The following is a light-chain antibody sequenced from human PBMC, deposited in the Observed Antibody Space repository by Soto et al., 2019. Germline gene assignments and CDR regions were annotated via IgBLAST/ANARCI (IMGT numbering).Light chain of an antibody. CDR3: QQYYNWYT. Sequence: ETVMTQSPATLSVSLGERVTLSCRASQSVDTKLAWYQHKPGQAPRLLIYGASTRATGIPARFSCSGSGTDFTLTIRGLQSEDFAVYFCQQYYNWYTYGQGTKLEIK. CDR2: GAS. CDR1: QSVDTK. J-gene: IGKJ2*01. V-gene: IGKV3-15*01.